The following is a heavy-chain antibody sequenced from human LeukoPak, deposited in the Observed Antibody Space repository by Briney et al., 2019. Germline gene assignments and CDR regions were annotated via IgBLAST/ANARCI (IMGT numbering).Heavy chain of an antibody. CDR1: GYSISSGYY. D-gene: IGHD2-15*01. Sequence: PSETLSLTCAVSGYSISSGYYWGWIRQPPGQGLEWIGSIYHSGSTYYNPSLKSRVTISVDTSKNQFSLKLSSVTAADTAVYYCARLRYCSGGSCYRFDYWGQGTLVTVSS. J-gene: IGHJ4*02. CDR3: ARLRYCSGGSCYRFDY. CDR2: IYHSGST. V-gene: IGHV4-38-2*01.